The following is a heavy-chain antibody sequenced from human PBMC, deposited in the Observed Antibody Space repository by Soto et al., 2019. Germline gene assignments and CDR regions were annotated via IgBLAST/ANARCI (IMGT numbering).Heavy chain of an antibody. D-gene: IGHD3-22*01. V-gene: IGHV1-69*02. CDR2: TIPILAIT. CDR1: GDTFSTYP. J-gene: IGHJ3*02. CDR3: ARGGDGSGSESVFDI. Sequence: QVQLVQSGAVVKKPGSSMKVSCKTLGDTFSTYPITWVRQAPGQGLEWMGRTIPILAITDDAQKFQGRVTITADRPTTTAYMELSSLNFEDTAVYYCARGGDGSGSESVFDIWGQGTMVTVSS.